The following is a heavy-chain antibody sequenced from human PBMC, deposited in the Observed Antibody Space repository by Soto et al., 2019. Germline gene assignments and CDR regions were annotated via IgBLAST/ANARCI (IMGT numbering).Heavy chain of an antibody. Sequence: GGSLRLSCAASGFIVSSNYMSWVRQAPGKGLEWVSVIYSGGSTYYADSVKGRFTISRDNSKNTLYLQMNSLRAEDTAVYYCARDRYYDILTGPLGGYYYYGMDVWGQGTTVTVAS. J-gene: IGHJ6*02. CDR3: ARDRYYDILTGPLGGYYYYGMDV. V-gene: IGHV3-53*01. D-gene: IGHD3-9*01. CDR1: GFIVSSNY. CDR2: IYSGGST.